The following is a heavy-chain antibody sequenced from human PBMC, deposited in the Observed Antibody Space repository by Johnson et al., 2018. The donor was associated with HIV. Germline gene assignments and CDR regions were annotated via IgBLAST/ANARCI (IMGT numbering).Heavy chain of an antibody. CDR1: GFTFSSYD. CDR3: ARDRGSMPAVALDI. Sequence: VQLVESGGGLVQPGGSLRLSCAASGFTFSSYDMHWVRQATGKGLEWVSAIGTAGDTYYPGSVKGRFTISRENAKNSLYLQMNSLRAGDTAVYYCARDRGSMPAVALDIWGQGTMVTVSS. V-gene: IGHV3-13*01. CDR2: IGTAGDT. J-gene: IGHJ3*02. D-gene: IGHD2-2*01.